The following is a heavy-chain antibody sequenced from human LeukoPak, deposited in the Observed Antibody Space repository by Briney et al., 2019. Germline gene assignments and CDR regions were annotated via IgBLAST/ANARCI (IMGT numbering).Heavy chain of an antibody. CDR1: GFTLIDYY. CDR3: ARIQPPDYCSSTSCQGGDWFDP. Sequence: GGSLRLSCAASGFTLIDYYVSWIRQAPGKGLEWVAYISSSSSYTNYADSVKGRFTISRDNAKNSVHLQMNSLRAEDTAVYYCARIQPPDYCSSTSCQGGDWFDPWGQGTLVTVSS. V-gene: IGHV3-11*03. J-gene: IGHJ5*02. CDR2: ISSSSSYT. D-gene: IGHD2-2*01.